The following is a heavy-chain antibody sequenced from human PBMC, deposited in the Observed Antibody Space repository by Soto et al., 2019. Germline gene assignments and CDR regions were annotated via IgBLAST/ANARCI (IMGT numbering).Heavy chain of an antibody. CDR1: GGTFSSYA. CDR3: AGVLLRGYCSGGSCYPPDY. D-gene: IGHD2-15*01. CDR2: IIPIFGTA. J-gene: IGHJ4*02. V-gene: IGHV1-69*13. Sequence: ASVKVSCKASGGTFSSYAISWVRQAPGQGLEWMGGIIPIFGTANYAQKFQGRVTITADESTSTAYMELSSLRSEDTAVYYCAGVLLRGYCSGGSCYPPDYWGQGTLVTVSS.